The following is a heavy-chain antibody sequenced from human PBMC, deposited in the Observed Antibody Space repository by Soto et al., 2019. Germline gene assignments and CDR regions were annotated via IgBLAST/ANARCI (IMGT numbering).Heavy chain of an antibody. CDR3: AREGSGWYGDY. D-gene: IGHD6-19*01. CDR2: IWYDGSKE. Sequence: QVQLVESGGGVVQPGRSLRLSCAVSGFSLSRHGMHWVRQAPGKGLEWVAVIWYDGSKEYYADSVKGRVTISRDTSKNTLYLQMNGLRVEDTAVYYCAREGSGWYGDYWGQGTLVTVSS. V-gene: IGHV3-33*01. J-gene: IGHJ4*02. CDR1: GFSLSRHG.